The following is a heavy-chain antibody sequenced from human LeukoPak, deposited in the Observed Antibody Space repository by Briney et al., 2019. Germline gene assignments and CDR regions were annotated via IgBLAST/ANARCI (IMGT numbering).Heavy chain of an antibody. CDR2: IKSETDGGTT. Sequence: PGGSLRLSCAGSGFIFTNTWMNWVRQAPGKGLEWVGRIKSETDGGTTDYAAPLKGRFTISRDDSKNTLYLQMNSLRTEDTAIYYCALRYCSSTSCHRGTFDIWGQGTMVTVSS. J-gene: IGHJ3*02. CDR3: ALRYCSSTSCHRGTFDI. D-gene: IGHD2-2*01. CDR1: GFIFTNTW. V-gene: IGHV3-15*01.